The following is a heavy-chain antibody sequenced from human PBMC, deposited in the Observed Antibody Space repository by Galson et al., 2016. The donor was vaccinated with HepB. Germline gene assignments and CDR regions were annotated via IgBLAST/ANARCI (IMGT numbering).Heavy chain of an antibody. CDR2: IYFTGGT. J-gene: IGHJ6*02. CDR3: ARGNEYSSPFYYYYAMDV. CDR1: GGSISSYY. D-gene: IGHD6-6*01. Sequence: ETLSLTCSIFGGSISSYYWTWMRQPPGKGLEWIGNIYFTGGTNYNPSLKSRVTISLDTFRNQFSLKLTSVTAADSALYYCARGNEYSSPFYYYYAMDVWGQGTTVTVSS. V-gene: IGHV4-59*01.